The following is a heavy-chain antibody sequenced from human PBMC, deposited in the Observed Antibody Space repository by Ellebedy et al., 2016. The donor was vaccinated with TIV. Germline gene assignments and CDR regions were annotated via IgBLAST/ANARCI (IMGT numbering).Heavy chain of an antibody. V-gene: IGHV1-69*04. CDR3: ATPLAYCGGDCSLYYFDY. CDR1: GGTFSSYA. CDR2: IIPILGIA. J-gene: IGHJ4*02. D-gene: IGHD2-21*02. Sequence: AASVKVSCKASGGTFSSYAISWVRQAPGQGLEWMGRIIPILGIANYAQKFQGRVTITADKSTSTAYMELSSLRSEDTAVYYCATPLAYCGGDCSLYYFDYWGQGTLVTVSS.